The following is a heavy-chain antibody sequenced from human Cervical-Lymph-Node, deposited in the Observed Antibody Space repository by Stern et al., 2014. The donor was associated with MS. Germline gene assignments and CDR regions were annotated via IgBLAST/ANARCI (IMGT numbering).Heavy chain of an antibody. D-gene: IGHD6-13*01. CDR3: AKSYSSSWSGWIDS. CDR1: QITFEDYG. V-gene: IGHV3-9*01. Sequence: EVQLVQSGGGLVQPGRSLRLSCSASQITFEDYGFHWVRQVPGKGLEWIAGIGWKSATKVYADSVKGRFTISRDNARDSLYLQMNNLTPDDTALYYCAKSYSSSWSGWIDSWGQGILVTVSS. J-gene: IGHJ5*01. CDR2: IGWKSATK.